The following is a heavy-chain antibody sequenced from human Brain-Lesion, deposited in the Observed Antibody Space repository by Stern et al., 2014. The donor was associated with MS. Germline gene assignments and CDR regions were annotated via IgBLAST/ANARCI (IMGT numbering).Heavy chain of an antibody. D-gene: IGHD5-18*01. V-gene: IGHV4-61*02. CDR1: GGSISSGSDY. CDR3: ASGYRIFDY. Sequence: QVQLQESGPGLVKPSQTLSLTCTVSGGSISSGSDYWSWIRQPAGKGLEWIGRIHPSGSPFYPPSLKSRVPISTDTSRTQFSLELNSATAADTAIYYCASGYRIFDYWGQGSLVTVSS. J-gene: IGHJ4*02. CDR2: IHPSGSP.